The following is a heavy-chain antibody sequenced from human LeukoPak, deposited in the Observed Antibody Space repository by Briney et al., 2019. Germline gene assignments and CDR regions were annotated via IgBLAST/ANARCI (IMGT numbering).Heavy chain of an antibody. V-gene: IGHV4-59*01. Sequence: PSETLSLTCTVSGGSISSYYWSWIRQPPGKGLEWIGYIYYSGSTNYNPSLKSRVTISVDTSKNQFSLKLSSVTAADTAVYYCARDGGPYYYDSSGYPHHDAFDIWGQGTMVTVSS. CDR1: GGSISSYY. D-gene: IGHD3-22*01. CDR2: IYYSGST. CDR3: ARDGGPYYYDSSGYPHHDAFDI. J-gene: IGHJ3*02.